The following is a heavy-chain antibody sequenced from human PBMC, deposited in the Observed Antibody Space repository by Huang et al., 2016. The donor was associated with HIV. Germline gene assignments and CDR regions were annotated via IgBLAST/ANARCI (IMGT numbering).Heavy chain of an antibody. D-gene: IGHD3-10*01. CDR3: ARQGFGRSDAFDI. CDR1: GYTFTSYD. Sequence: QVQLVQSGAEVKKPGASVKVSFKASGYTFTSYDISGVRQAPGKGLEWMVWIRSYNCNTNYAQNLQGRVTMTTDTSTSTAYMELRSLRSDDTAVYYCARQGFGRSDAFDIWGQGTMVTVSS. CDR2: IRSYNCNT. J-gene: IGHJ3*02. V-gene: IGHV1-18*01.